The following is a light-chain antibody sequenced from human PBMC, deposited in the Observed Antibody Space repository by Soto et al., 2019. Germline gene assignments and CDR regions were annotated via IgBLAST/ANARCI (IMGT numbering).Light chain of an antibody. V-gene: IGLV2-14*03. CDR1: SSDIGRYDY. Sequence: QSALTQPASVSGSPGQSITISCTGTSSDIGRYDYVSWYQQFPGKAPKLMIYRVINRPSGVSDRFSGSKSGNSASLSISGLQPEDEASYFCGSYTSSGTYVFGTGTKLTVL. J-gene: IGLJ1*01. CDR3: GSYTSSGTYV. CDR2: RVI.